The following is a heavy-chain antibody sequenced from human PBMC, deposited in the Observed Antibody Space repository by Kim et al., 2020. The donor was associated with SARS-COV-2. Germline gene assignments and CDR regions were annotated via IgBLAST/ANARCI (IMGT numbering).Heavy chain of an antibody. CDR2: IYYSGST. CDR1: GGSISSGDYY. Sequence: SETLSLTRTVSGGSISSGDYYWSWIRQPPGKGLEWIGYIYYSGSTYYNPSLKSRVTISVDTSKNQFSLKLSSVTAADTAVYYCARFRQSVVPAAMYFDYWGQGTLVTVSS. D-gene: IGHD2-2*01. CDR3: ARFRQSVVPAAMYFDY. J-gene: IGHJ4*02. V-gene: IGHV4-30-4*01.